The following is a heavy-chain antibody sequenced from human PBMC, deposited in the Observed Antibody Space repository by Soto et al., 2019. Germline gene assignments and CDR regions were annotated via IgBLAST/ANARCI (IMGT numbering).Heavy chain of an antibody. CDR1: GGTFSSYA. D-gene: IGHD4-17*01. Sequence: GATVKVSCKASGGTFSSYAISWVRQAPGQGLEWMGGIIPIFGTANYAQKFQGRVTITADESTSTAYMELSSLRSEDTAVYYCAADPFHGDYSYWGQGTLVTVSS. V-gene: IGHV1-69*13. CDR3: AADPFHGDYSY. J-gene: IGHJ4*02. CDR2: IIPIFGTA.